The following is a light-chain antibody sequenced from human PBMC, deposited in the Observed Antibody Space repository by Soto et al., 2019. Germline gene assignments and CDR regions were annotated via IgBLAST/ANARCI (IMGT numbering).Light chain of an antibody. V-gene: IGKV3-15*01. CDR3: QQYNNWPPIT. CDR1: QSVSSSY. CDR2: GAS. J-gene: IGKJ5*01. Sequence: EIVMTQNQLFLPVTPGEPASISCRASQSVSSSYLAWYQQKPGQAPRLLIYGASTRATGIPARFSGSGSGTEFTLTISSLQSEDFAVYFCQQYNNWPPITFGQGTLLEV.